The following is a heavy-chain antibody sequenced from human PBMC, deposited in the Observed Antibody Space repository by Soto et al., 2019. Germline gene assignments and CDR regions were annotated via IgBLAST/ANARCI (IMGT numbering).Heavy chain of an antibody. CDR2: IIPIFGTA. Sequence: QVQLVQSGAEVQKPGSSVKVSCKASGGTFSSYAISWVRQAPGQGLEWMGGIIPIFGTANYAQKFRGRVTITADESTSTAYMELSSLRSEDTAVYYCARGAHYCSGGSCYSHRLYYYYGMDVWGQGTTVTVSS. J-gene: IGHJ6*02. D-gene: IGHD2-15*01. CDR1: GGTFSSYA. V-gene: IGHV1-69*01. CDR3: ARGAHYCSGGSCYSHRLYYYYGMDV.